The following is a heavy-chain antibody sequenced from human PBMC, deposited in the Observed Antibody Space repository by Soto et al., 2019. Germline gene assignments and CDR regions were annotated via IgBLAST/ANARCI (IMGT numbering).Heavy chain of an antibody. D-gene: IGHD6-19*01. CDR2: INPNSGGT. Sequence: ASVKVSCKASGYTFTGYYMHWVRQAPVQGLEWMGWINPNSGGTNYAQKFQGWVTMTRDTCISTAYMELSRLRSDDTAVYYCASGGPIKGSGWHLGYYGMDVWAQGPSVTVSS. V-gene: IGHV1-2*04. CDR1: GYTFTGYY. J-gene: IGHJ6*02. CDR3: ASGGPIKGSGWHLGYYGMDV.